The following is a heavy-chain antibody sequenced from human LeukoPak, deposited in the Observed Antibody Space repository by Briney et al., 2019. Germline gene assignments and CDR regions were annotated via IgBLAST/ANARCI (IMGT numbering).Heavy chain of an antibody. V-gene: IGHV4-34*01. Sequence: PSETLSLTCAVYGGSFSGYYWNWIRQPPGKGLEWIGEINHSGNTNHNPSLKSRVTMSVDTSKNQFSLRLSSVTAADTAVYYCARDHNYDSSGYFLYYWGQGTLVTVSS. CDR2: INHSGNT. D-gene: IGHD3-22*01. J-gene: IGHJ4*02. CDR3: ARDHNYDSSGYFLYY. CDR1: GGSFSGYY.